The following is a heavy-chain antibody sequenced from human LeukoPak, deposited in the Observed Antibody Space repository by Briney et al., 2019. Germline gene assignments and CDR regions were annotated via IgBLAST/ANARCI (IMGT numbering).Heavy chain of an antibody. V-gene: IGHV3-30-3*01. J-gene: IGHJ4*02. Sequence: GRSLRLSCAASGFTFSSYAMHWVRQAPGKGLEWVAVISYDGSNKYYADSVKSRFTISRDNSKNTLYLQMNSLRAEDTAVYYCARDEGWYFDYWGQGTLVTVSS. CDR2: ISYDGSNK. D-gene: IGHD2-15*01. CDR3: ARDEGWYFDY. CDR1: GFTFSSYA.